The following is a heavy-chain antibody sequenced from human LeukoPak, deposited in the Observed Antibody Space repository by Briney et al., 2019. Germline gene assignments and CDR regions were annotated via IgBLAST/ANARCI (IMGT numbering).Heavy chain of an antibody. CDR3: AKCMSGTGVCLNFDS. CDR1: GFTFSSYS. V-gene: IGHV3-23*01. J-gene: IGHJ4*02. CDR2: ISGGDSGT. Sequence: GGSLRLSCAASGFTFSSYSMNWVRQPPGKGLQWVSGISGGDSGTYYTDSVKGRFTISRDNSKNTVYLEIDNLRAEDTAVYYCAKCMSGTGVCLNFDSWGQGILVTVSS. D-gene: IGHD2-8*02.